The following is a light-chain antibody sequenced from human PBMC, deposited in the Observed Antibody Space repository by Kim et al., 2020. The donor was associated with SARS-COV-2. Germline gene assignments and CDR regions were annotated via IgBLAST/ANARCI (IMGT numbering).Light chain of an antibody. CDR3: QQYNSYPWT. V-gene: IGKV1-5*01. CDR1: QSISSW. CDR2: DAS. Sequence: ASVGDRGTITCRASQSISSWLAWYQQKPGKAPKLLIYDASSLESGVPSRFSGSGSGTEFTLTISSLQPDEFATYYCQQYNSYPWTFGQGTKVEIK. J-gene: IGKJ1*01.